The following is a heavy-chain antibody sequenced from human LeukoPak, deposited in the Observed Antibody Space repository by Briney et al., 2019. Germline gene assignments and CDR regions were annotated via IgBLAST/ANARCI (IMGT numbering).Heavy chain of an antibody. Sequence: PGRSLRLSCAASGFTFSSYGTHWVRQAPGKGLEWVAVISYDGSNKYHTDSVKGRFTIYRDNSKNTLYLQMNSLRAEDTAVYYCAKARDIVVVVAATPPWFDPWGQGTLVTVSS. CDR2: ISYDGSNK. V-gene: IGHV3-30*18. D-gene: IGHD2-15*01. CDR3: AKARDIVVVVAATPPWFDP. CDR1: GFTFSSYG. J-gene: IGHJ5*02.